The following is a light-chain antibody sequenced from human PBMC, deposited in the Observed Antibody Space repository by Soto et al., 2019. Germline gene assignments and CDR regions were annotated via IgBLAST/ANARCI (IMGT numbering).Light chain of an antibody. V-gene: IGKV3-11*01. CDR1: QSISTY. J-gene: IGKJ4*01. Sequence: EIVLTQSPATLSLSPGERATLSCRASQSISTYLAWYQQKPGQAPRLLIYDASNRVNGIPARFSGSGSGTDFTLTITGLAPEDFAVYYCQQRGKWLTFGGGTKVEIK. CDR2: DAS. CDR3: QQRGKWLT.